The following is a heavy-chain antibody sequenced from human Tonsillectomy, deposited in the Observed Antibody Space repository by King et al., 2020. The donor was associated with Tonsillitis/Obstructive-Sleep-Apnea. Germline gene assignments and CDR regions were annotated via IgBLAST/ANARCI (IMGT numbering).Heavy chain of an antibody. CDR3: ARGRYCSGGSCYGSGWFDP. CDR2: IYYSGNT. V-gene: IGHV4-61*01. D-gene: IGHD2-15*01. CDR1: GDSVSSGSYY. Sequence: QLQESGPGLVKPSETLSLTCTVSGDSVSSGSYYWSWIRQPPGKGREWIGYIYYSGNTNYNPSLKSRVTISVETSKNQFSLKLSAGTAADTAGYYCARGRYCSGGSCYGSGWFDPWGQGTQVTVSS. J-gene: IGHJ5*02.